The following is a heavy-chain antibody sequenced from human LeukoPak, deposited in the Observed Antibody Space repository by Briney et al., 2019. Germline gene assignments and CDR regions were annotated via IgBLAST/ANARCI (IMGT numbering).Heavy chain of an antibody. CDR3: AKGRGWEASYYYYYMDV. CDR2: ISTSGNTI. J-gene: IGHJ6*03. CDR1: GFTFSSYD. D-gene: IGHD1-26*01. V-gene: IGHV3-48*03. Sequence: GGSLRLSCAASGFTFSSYDMNWLRQAPGKGLEWVSYISTSGNTIYYADSVKGRFTISRDNSKNTLYLQMNSLRAEDTAVYYCAKGRGWEASYYYYYMDVWGKGTTVTISS.